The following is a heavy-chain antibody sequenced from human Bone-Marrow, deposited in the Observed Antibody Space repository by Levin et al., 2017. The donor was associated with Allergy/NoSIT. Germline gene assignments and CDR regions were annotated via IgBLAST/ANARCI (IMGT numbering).Heavy chain of an antibody. Sequence: PGESLKISCKASRGTFSSYGVTWVRQAPGQGLEWMGGLIPNFGTPVYAQKLQGRVTITADESTSTAYMELNSLRSEDTAVYYCAGELLGGNQLLRSLTRAYAYWGQGTLVTVSS. V-gene: IGHV1-69*01. CDR2: LIPNFGTP. D-gene: IGHD2-2*01. CDR3: AGELLGGNQLLRSLTRAYAY. J-gene: IGHJ4*02. CDR1: RGTFSSYG.